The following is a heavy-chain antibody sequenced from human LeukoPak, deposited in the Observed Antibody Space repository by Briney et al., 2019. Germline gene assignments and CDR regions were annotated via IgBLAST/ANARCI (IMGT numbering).Heavy chain of an antibody. D-gene: IGHD1-14*01. CDR3: ARETAAPPYYYYGMDV. V-gene: IGHV3-33*01. CDR1: GFSFSSYG. Sequence: PGGSLRLSCAASGFSFSSYGMHWVRQAPGKGLEWVAGIWYDGRQAYYADSVKGRFTISRDNAKNSLYLQMNSLRAEDTAVYYCARETAAPPYYYYGMDVWGQGTTVTVSS. J-gene: IGHJ6*02. CDR2: IWYDGRQA.